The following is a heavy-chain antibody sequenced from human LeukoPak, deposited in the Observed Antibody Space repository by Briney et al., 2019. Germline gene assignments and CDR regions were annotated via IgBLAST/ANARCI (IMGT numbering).Heavy chain of an antibody. CDR3: ARDREHSYGSDFGH. CDR1: GGYIHTYY. CDR2: ANVGGHR. D-gene: IGHD5-18*01. J-gene: IGHJ4*02. V-gene: IGHV4-4*07. Sequence: SDTLSLTCTVSGGYIHTYYWAWIRQPAGKGLEWVGRANVGGHRDYNPSLKSRVSMSIDESANQFSLSLMSVTPADTAVYYCARDREHSYGSDFGHWGQGILVTVSA.